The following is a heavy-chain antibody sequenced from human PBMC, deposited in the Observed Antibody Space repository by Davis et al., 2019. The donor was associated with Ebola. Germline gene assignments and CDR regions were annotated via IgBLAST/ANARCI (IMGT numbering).Heavy chain of an antibody. CDR2: INPNSGGT. CDR3: ARESSAYYYYYGMDV. J-gene: IGHJ6*04. D-gene: IGHD3-22*01. Sequence: AASVKVSCKASGYTFTGYYMYWVRQAPGQGLEWMGRINPNSGGTNYAQKFQGRVTMTRDTSISTAYMELSRLRSDDTAVYYCARESSAYYYYYGMDVWGKGTTVTVSS. CDR1: GYTFTGYY. V-gene: IGHV1-2*06.